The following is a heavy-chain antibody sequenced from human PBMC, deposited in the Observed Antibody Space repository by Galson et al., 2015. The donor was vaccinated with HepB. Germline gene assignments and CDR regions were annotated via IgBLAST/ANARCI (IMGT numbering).Heavy chain of an antibody. CDR3: ARTPCSSTSCYRGYYYYYYMDV. CDR1: GYTFTGYY. V-gene: IGHV1-2*06. D-gene: IGHD2-2*01. Sequence: SVKVSCKASGYTFTGYYMHWVRQAPGQGLEWMGRINPNSGGTNYAQKFQGRVTMTRDTSISTAYMELSRLRSDGTAVYYCARTPCSSTSCYRGYYYYYYMDVWGKGTTVTVSS. CDR2: INPNSGGT. J-gene: IGHJ6*03.